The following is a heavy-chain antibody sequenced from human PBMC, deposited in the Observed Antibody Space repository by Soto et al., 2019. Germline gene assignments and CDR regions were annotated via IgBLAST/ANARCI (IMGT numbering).Heavy chain of an antibody. V-gene: IGHV3-9*01. Sequence: EVQLVKSGGGLVQPGRSLRLSCAASGFTFDDYAMHLVRQAPGKGLEWVSGISWNSGSIGYADSVKGRFTISRDNAKNSLYLPMNSLRAEDTALYYCAKDRGLVLSFYFDYWGQGTLVTVSS. CDR2: ISWNSGSI. J-gene: IGHJ4*02. CDR1: GFTFDDYA. CDR3: AKDRGLVLSFYFDY. D-gene: IGHD6-19*01.